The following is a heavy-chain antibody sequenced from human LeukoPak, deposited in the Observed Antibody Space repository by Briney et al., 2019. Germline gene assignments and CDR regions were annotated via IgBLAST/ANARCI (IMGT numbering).Heavy chain of an antibody. CDR1: GGSISSYY. Sequence: KTSETLSLTCTVSGGSISSYYWSWIRQPPGKGLEWIGYIYYSGSTNYNPSLKSRVTISVDTSKNQFSLKLSSVTAADTAVYYCARDDFGDYGGSAFDIWGQGTMVTVSS. CDR2: IYYSGST. CDR3: ARDDFGDYGGSAFDI. J-gene: IGHJ3*02. D-gene: IGHD4-17*01. V-gene: IGHV4-59*12.